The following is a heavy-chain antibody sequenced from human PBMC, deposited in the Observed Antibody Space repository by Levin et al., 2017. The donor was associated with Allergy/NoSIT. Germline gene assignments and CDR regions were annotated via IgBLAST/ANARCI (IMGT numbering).Heavy chain of an antibody. V-gene: IGHV3-49*03. CDR3: TRVLVAAGPRLDY. CDR2: IRSNAHGGTT. D-gene: IGHD6-13*01. Sequence: AGGSLRLSCAISGFTFADYAMMWFRQAPGKGLEWIRFIRSNAHGGTTEYAASVKGRFTMSRDDSKSIAYLQMNGLKTEDTALYFCTRVLVAAGPRLDYWGQGTLVTVSS. J-gene: IGHJ4*02. CDR1: GFTFADYA.